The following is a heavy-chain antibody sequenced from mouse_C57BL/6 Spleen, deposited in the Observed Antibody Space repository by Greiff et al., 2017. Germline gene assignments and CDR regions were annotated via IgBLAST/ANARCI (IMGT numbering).Heavy chain of an antibody. CDR2: IYPGSGST. J-gene: IGHJ4*01. CDR3: ARRGYDYGYYAMDY. V-gene: IGHV1-55*01. Sequence: QVQLQQPGAELVKPGASVKMSCKASGYTFTSYWITWVKQRPGQGLEWIGDIYPGSGSTNYNEKFKSKATLTVDTSSSTAYMQLSSLTSEDSAVYYCARRGYDYGYYAMDYWGQGTSGTVSS. D-gene: IGHD2-4*01. CDR1: GYTFTSYW.